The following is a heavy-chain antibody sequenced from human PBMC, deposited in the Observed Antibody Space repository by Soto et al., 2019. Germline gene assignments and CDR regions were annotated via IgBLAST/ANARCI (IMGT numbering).Heavy chain of an antibody. CDR3: ARGEHYYDSSGLDY. J-gene: IGHJ4*02. CDR1: GGSFSGYY. CDR2: INHSGST. D-gene: IGHD3-22*01. V-gene: IGHV4-34*01. Sequence: SETLSLTCAVYGGSFSGYYWSWIRQPPGKGLEWIGEINHSGSTTYNPSVKSRFTISVDTSKNQFSLKLSSVTAADTAVYYCARGEHYYDSSGLDYWGQGTLVTVSS.